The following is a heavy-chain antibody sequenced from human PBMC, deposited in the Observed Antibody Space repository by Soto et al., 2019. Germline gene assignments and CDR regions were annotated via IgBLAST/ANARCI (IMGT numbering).Heavy chain of an antibody. CDR3: ERHGVVTTYANFDY. CDR2: IYYSGNT. Sequence: PSETLSLTCTVSGGSISSSSYYWGWIRQPPGKGLEWTGSIYYSGNTYYNPSLKSRVTISVDTSKNQFSLRLTSVTAADTAVYYCERHGVVTTYANFDYWGQGTLVTVSS. D-gene: IGHD4-17*01. V-gene: IGHV4-39*01. CDR1: GGSISSSSYY. J-gene: IGHJ4*02.